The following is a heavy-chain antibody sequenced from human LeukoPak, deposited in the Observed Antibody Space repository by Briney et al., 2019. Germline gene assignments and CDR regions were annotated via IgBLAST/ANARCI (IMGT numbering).Heavy chain of an antibody. J-gene: IGHJ4*02. CDR1: GFTFSSYA. D-gene: IGHD3-3*01. Sequence: GGSLRLSCAASGFTFSSYAMSWVRQAPGKGLEWVPAISGSGGSTYYADSVKGRFTISRDNSKNTLYLQMNSLRAEDTAVYYCAKGLSKGVLRFLEWSDYWGQGTLVTVSS. CDR2: ISGSGGST. V-gene: IGHV3-23*01. CDR3: AKGLSKGVLRFLEWSDY.